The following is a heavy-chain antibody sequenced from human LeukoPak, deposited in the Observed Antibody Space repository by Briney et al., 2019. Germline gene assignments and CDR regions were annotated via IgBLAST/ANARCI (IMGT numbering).Heavy chain of an antibody. CDR2: TYYKSKWYN. CDR3: ARRMENYDVLNMDAFDI. J-gene: IGHJ3*02. V-gene: IGHV6-1*01. D-gene: IGHD3-9*01. Sequence: SQTLSLTCAISGDSVSSNIAAWHWIRQSPSRGLEWLGRTYYKSKWYNDYAVSVKSRITFNPDTSENQFSLHLNSVTPEDTAVYYCARRMENYDVLNMDAFDIWGHGTRVTVSS. CDR1: GDSVSSNIAA.